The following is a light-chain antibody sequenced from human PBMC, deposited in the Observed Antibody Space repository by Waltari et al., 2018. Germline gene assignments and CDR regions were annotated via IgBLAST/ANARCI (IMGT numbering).Light chain of an antibody. CDR3: QQYDRYSAWT. CDR1: QDINTW. V-gene: IGKV1-5*03. CDR2: KAS. Sequence: DIHMTQSPSTLSASIGDTVTITCRASQDINTWLAWYQQRPGKAPNLLIYKASYLESGVPTRVSGSGSGTEFTLTISSLQPDDFATYYCQQYDRYSAWTFGQGTKVEIK. J-gene: IGKJ1*01.